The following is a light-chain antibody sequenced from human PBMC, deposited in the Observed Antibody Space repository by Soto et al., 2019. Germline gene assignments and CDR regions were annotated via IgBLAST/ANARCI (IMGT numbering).Light chain of an antibody. J-gene: IGKJ1*01. Sequence: EIVLTQSPGTLSLSPGERATLSCRASQSVSSIYLAWYRQKPGQAPSLLIYATSSRATGIPDRFSGSGSGTDFSLTISRLEPEDFAVYYCQQYDTSPRTFGQGTKVDIK. CDR1: QSVSSIY. CDR2: ATS. CDR3: QQYDTSPRT. V-gene: IGKV3-20*01.